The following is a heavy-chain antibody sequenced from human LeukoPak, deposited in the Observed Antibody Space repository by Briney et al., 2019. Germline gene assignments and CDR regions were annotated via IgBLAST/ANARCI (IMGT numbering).Heavy chain of an antibody. V-gene: IGHV1-46*01. CDR3: ARPQLNIAMAGGDY. Sequence: ASVKVSCKASGYTFTSYYIHWVRQAPGQGLEWMGIINPSGGRISYAQKFQGRVTMTRDKSISTAYLQWSSLKASDTAMYYCARPQLNIAMAGGDYWGQGTLVTVSS. CDR1: GYTFTSYY. CDR2: INPSGGRI. J-gene: IGHJ4*02. D-gene: IGHD6-19*01.